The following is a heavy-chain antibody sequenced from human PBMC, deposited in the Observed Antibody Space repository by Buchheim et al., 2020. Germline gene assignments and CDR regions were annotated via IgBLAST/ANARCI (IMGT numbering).Heavy chain of an antibody. J-gene: IGHJ4*02. V-gene: IGHV3-23*01. CDR2: ISDSGVTT. D-gene: IGHD3-10*01. CDR1: GFTFSSYA. Sequence: EVQLLESGGGLVQPGGSLRLSYAASGFTFSSYAMSWVRQVPGKGLEWVSSISDSGVTTSFADSVKGRFTISRDNSKNTLYLQMNSLRAEDTAVYYCAEAIRASDYWGQGTL. CDR3: AEAIRASDY.